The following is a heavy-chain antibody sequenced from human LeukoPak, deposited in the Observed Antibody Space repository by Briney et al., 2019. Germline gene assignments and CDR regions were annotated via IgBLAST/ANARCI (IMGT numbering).Heavy chain of an antibody. J-gene: IGHJ3*02. CDR1: GYSFTTYW. Sequence: KPGESLKISCTGFGYSFTTYWIGWVRQMPGKGLEWMGTIYPGDSDARYSPSFQGQATISVDKSISTAYLQWSSLKASDTAMYYCARQGRIVVVTTTHDAFDIWGQGTMVTVSS. D-gene: IGHD2-21*02. V-gene: IGHV5-51*01. CDR2: IYPGDSDA. CDR3: ARQGRIVVVTTTHDAFDI.